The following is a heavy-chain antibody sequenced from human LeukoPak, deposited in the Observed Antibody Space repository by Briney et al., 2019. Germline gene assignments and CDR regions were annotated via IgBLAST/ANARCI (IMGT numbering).Heavy chain of an antibody. J-gene: IGHJ4*02. Sequence: ASVKVSCKASGYTFTNYAMHWVRQAPGQRLEWMGWINEGNGYTKYSQNFQGRVTITTDTSTSTAYMELRSLRSDDTAVYYCARVTMVRGVIIGNDDYWGQGTLVTVSS. CDR1: GYTFTNYA. D-gene: IGHD3-10*01. CDR2: INEGNGYT. V-gene: IGHV1-3*01. CDR3: ARVTMVRGVIIGNDDY.